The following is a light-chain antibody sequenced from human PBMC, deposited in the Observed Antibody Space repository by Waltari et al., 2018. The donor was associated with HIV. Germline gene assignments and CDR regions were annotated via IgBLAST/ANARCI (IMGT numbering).Light chain of an antibody. V-gene: IGLV1-44*01. CDR2: NDN. CDR3: AAWDDNLNGL. Sequence: QSVLTQPPSASGTPGQRVTISCSGSRSNIGSNTVHWYKQLPGTAPKLLIYNDNQRPSGVPARFSGSKSGTSASLAISVLQSEDEAHYYCAAWDDNLNGLFGGGTKLTVL. J-gene: IGLJ2*01. CDR1: RSNIGSNT.